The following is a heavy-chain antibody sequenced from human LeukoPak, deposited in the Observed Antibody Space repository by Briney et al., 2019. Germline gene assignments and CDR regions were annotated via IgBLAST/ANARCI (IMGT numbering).Heavy chain of an antibody. D-gene: IGHD6-13*01. CDR2: INQDGSEK. V-gene: IGHV3-7*01. CDR3: ARARQQLNWFDP. Sequence: GGSLRLSCAASTFTFNNYWMSWVRQAPGKGLEWVANINQDGSEKYYVDSVKGRFIISRDNARNSVSLQMRSLRAEDTAVYYCARARQQLNWFDPWGQGTLVTVSS. CDR1: TFTFNNYW. J-gene: IGHJ5*02.